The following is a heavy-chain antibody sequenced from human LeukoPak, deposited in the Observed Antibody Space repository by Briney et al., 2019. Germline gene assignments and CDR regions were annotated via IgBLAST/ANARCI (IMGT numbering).Heavy chain of an antibody. V-gene: IGHV1-69*05. CDR3: ARAPVPAAIRWFDP. CDR2: IIPIFGTA. J-gene: IGHJ5*02. D-gene: IGHD2-2*01. CDR1: GGTFSSYA. Sequence: SVKVSCKASGGTFSSYAISWVRQAPGQGLEWMGGIIPIFGTANYAQKSQGRVTITTDESTSTAYMELSSLRSEDTAVYYCARAPVPAAIRWFDPWGQGTLVTVSS.